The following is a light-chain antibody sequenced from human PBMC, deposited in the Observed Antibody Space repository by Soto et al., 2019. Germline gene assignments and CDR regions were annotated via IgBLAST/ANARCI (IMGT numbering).Light chain of an antibody. V-gene: IGKV3-20*01. CDR2: GAF. Sequence: EIVLTQSPATLSSFPGDRVTLSCRASHSVRSNLAWYQQKPGQAPSLLIYGAFTRATGIPTRFSGTGSGTDFTLTISRLEPEDFAVYYCQQYGSSPTRTFGQGTKVDIK. CDR3: QQYGSSPTRT. J-gene: IGKJ1*01. CDR1: HSVRSN.